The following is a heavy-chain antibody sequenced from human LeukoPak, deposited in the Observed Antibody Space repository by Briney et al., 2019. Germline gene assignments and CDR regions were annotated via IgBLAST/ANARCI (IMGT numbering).Heavy chain of an antibody. D-gene: IGHD3-10*01. CDR2: ISWNSGSI. CDR3: AKDIRSKGYYYYYMDV. J-gene: IGHJ6*03. V-gene: IGHV3-9*01. CDR1: GFTFDDYA. Sequence: GGSLRLSCAASGFTFDDYAMHWVRQAPGKGLEWVSGISWNSGSIGYADSVKGRFTISRDNAKNSLYLQMNSLRAEDTALYYCAKDIRSKGYYYYYMDVWGKGTTVTVSS.